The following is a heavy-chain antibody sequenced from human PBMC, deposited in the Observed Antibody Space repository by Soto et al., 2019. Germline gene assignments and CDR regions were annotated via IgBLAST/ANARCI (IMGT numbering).Heavy chain of an antibody. D-gene: IGHD3-10*01. CDR2: ISASDGST. V-gene: IGHV1-18*01. Sequence: ASVKVSCKASGYAFSFGFSWVRQAPGQGLEWMGWISASDGSTNSAQKFRGRISLTTDTSTNTAYLDLLSLTSDDTAVYFCATYYFGSGSYYRFDNWGQGTQVTVS. J-gene: IGHJ4*02. CDR3: ATYYFGSGSYYRFDN. CDR1: GYAFSFG.